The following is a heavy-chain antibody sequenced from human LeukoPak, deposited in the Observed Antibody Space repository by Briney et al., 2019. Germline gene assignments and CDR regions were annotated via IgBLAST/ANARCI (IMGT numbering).Heavy chain of an antibody. CDR3: ARVIGYSGSYYYYMDV. Sequence: SETLSLTCTVSGGSISSYYWSWIRQPPGKGLEWIGYIYYSGSTNYNSSLKSRVTISVDTSKNQFSLKLSSVTAADTAVYYCARVIGYSGSYYYYMDVWGKGTPVTISS. V-gene: IGHV4-59*12. CDR2: IYYSGST. CDR1: GGSISSYY. D-gene: IGHD3-22*01. J-gene: IGHJ6*03.